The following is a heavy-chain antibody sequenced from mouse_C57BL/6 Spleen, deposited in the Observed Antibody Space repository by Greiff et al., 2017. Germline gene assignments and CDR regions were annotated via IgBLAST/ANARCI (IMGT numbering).Heavy chain of an antibody. Sequence: VQLQQPGAELVMPGASVKLSCKASGYTFTSYWMHWVKQRPGQGLEWIGEIDPSDSYTNYNQTFKGKSTLTVDKSSSTAYMQRSSLTSEDSAVYYCARGAGYSPFDYWGQGTTLTVAS. J-gene: IGHJ2*01. V-gene: IGHV1-69*01. D-gene: IGHD2-2*01. CDR2: IDPSDSYT. CDR3: ARGAGYSPFDY. CDR1: GYTFTSYW.